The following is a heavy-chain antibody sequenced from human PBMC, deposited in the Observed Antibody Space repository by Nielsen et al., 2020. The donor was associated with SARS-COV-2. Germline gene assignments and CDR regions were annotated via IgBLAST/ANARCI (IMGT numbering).Heavy chain of an antibody. V-gene: IGHV1-18*01. J-gene: IGHJ4*02. D-gene: IGHD3-9*01. CDR1: GYTFTSYD. CDR2: ISAYNGNT. CDR3: ARERPFYDILTGPAFDY. Sequence: ASVKASCKASGYTFTSYDINWVRQATGQGLEWMGWISAYNGNTNYAQKLQGRVTMTTDTSTSTAYMELRSLRSDDTAVYYCARERPFYDILTGPAFDYWGQGTLVTVTS.